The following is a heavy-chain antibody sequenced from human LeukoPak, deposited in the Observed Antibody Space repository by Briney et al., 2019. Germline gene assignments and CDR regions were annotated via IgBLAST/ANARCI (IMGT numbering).Heavy chain of an antibody. CDR2: INPNSGGT. CDR3: ARNNNTAMGDY. D-gene: IGHD5-18*01. V-gene: IGHV1-2*02. CDR1: GYTFTGYY. Sequence: ASVKVSCKASGYTFTGYYMHWVRQAPGQGLEWMGWINPNSGGTNYVQKFQGRVTMTRDTSISTAYMELSRLRSDDTAVYYCARNNNTAMGDYWGQGTLVTVSS. J-gene: IGHJ4*02.